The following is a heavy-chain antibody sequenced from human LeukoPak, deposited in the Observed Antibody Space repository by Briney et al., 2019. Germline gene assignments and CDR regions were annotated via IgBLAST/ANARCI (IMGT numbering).Heavy chain of an antibody. J-gene: IGHJ4*02. V-gene: IGHV1-2*02. Sequence: GASVKVSCKASGYTFTGYYMHWVRQAPGQGLESMGWINPNSGGTNYAQKFQGRVTMTRDTSISTAYMELSRLRYDDTAVYYCAKDPTHYRVWDDYDSTVLSYWGQGTLVTVSS. CDR1: GYTFTGYY. CDR3: AKDPTHYRVWDDYDSTVLSY. CDR2: INPNSGGT. D-gene: IGHD3-22*01.